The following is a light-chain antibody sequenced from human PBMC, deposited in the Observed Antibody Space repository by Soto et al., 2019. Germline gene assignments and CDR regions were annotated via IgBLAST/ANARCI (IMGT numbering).Light chain of an antibody. V-gene: IGKV3-15*01. J-gene: IGKJ4*01. CDR3: QQYNNWPPLT. CDR1: QSVSSK. CDR2: AAS. Sequence: EIVLTQSPATLSLSPGDRATLSCRASQSVSSKVVWYQQKPGQAPRLLIYAASTRATGIPARFSGSGSGTEFTITISSLQSEDFAVYYCQQYNNWPPLTFGGGTKVEIK.